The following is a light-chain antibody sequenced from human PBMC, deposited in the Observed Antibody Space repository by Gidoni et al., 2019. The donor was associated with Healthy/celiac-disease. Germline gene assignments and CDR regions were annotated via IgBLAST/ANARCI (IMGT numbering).Light chain of an antibody. V-gene: IGKV3-20*01. J-gene: IGKJ5*01. CDR3: QQYDSSPIT. CDR1: QSVGSSY. Sequence: IVLTQSPGPLSLSPGERATLSCSASQSVGSSYLAWYQQKPGQAPRLLIYGASSRATGIPDRFSGSGSGTDFTLTISRLEPEDFAVYYCQQYDSSPITFGQGTRLENK. CDR2: GAS.